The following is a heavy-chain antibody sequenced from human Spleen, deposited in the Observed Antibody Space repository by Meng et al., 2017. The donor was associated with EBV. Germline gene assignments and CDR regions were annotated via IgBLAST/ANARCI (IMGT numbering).Heavy chain of an antibody. Sequence: GPGLVTPYPPLSPKSLSSGVPLSSVGYFWIWIRQPPGKGLEWIGYIYFSGSTSYNPSLKSRLTISGDSSGSQFSLRLTSVTAADTAVYYCARDGDCSGGGCSSRGAFDIWGRGTMVTVSS. CDR2: IYFSGST. D-gene: IGHD2-15*01. CDR1: GVPLSSVGYF. CDR3: ARDGDCSGGGCSSRGAFDI. V-gene: IGHV4-30-4*01. J-gene: IGHJ3*02.